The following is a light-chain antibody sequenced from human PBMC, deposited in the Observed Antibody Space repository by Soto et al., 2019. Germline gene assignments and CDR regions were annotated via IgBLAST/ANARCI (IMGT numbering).Light chain of an antibody. CDR2: EVN. CDR1: SSDVGGYDY. J-gene: IGLJ1*01. CDR3: SSYAGSYRV. V-gene: IGLV2-8*01. Sequence: QSALTQPPSASGSPGQSVTISCTGTSSDVGGYDYVSWYQQHPGKAPKLMIYEVNKRPSGVPDRFSGSKSDNTASLTVSGLQTEDEADYYCSSYAGSYRVFGTGTKVTVL.